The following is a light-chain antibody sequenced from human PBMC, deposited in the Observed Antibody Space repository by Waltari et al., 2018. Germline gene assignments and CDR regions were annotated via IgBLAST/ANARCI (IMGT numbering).Light chain of an antibody. V-gene: IGLV2-11*01. CDR3: CSYAGSYTVV. CDR1: SSDFCGYNY. CDR2: DVN. J-gene: IGLJ2*01. Sequence: QSALTQPRSVSGSPGQSVTISCTGTSSDFCGYNYVSWYQQHPGKAPKLMVYDVNKRPSGVPDRFSGSKSGNTASLTISGLQAEDEADYYCCSYAGSYTVVFGGGTKLTVL.